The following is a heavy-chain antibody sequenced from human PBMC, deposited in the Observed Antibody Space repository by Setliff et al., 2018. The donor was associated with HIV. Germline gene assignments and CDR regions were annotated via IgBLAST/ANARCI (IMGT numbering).Heavy chain of an antibody. Sequence: GSGPTLVNPTQTLTLTCTFSGFSLSTSGVGVGWIRQPPGKALEWLALIYWDDDKRYSPSLKSRLTITKDTSKNQVVPTMTNMDPVDTATYYCAHTVMVRGVIGPGAFDIWGQGTMVTVSS. V-gene: IGHV2-5*02. CDR3: AHTVMVRGVIGPGAFDI. CDR2: IYWDDDK. D-gene: IGHD3-10*01. J-gene: IGHJ3*02. CDR1: GFSLSTSGVG.